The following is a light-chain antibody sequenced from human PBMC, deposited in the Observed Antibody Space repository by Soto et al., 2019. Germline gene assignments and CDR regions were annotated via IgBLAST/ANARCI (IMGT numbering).Light chain of an antibody. J-gene: IGKJ5*01. CDR2: DVY. CDR1: QSFRGL. V-gene: IGKV3-11*01. Sequence: EVVLTQSPVTLSLSPGERATLSCRASQSFRGLLAWYQQKPGQAPRLLIYDVYSRATGLPPRFSGSGSETDFTLTISSLEPEDAAVYYCQQRHKWPITFGQGTRLE. CDR3: QQRHKWPIT.